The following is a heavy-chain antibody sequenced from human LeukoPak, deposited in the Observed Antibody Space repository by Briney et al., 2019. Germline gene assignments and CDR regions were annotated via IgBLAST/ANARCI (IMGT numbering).Heavy chain of an antibody. Sequence: GGCLRLSCAAFGFTFSTYAMHWVRQAPGKGLEWVAAISHDGGNKYYADSVKGRFTISRDNSKNTLYLQMNSLRAEDTAVFYCGPTFDYWGQGTLVTVSS. CDR3: GPTFDY. J-gene: IGHJ4*02. CDR1: GFTFSTYA. CDR2: ISHDGGNK. V-gene: IGHV3-30*11.